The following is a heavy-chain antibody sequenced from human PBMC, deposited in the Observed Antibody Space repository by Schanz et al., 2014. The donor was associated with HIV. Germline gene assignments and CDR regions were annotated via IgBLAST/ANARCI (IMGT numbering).Heavy chain of an antibody. Sequence: EVKLLESGGGLVQPGGSLRLSCAASGFTFSSYAMSWVRQAPGKGLEWVSTIGGRGGSTYYADSVKGRFTISRDNSKNTLYLQMSSLRVEDTAVYYCAKDRAVGYNWLDPWGQGTLVTVSS. D-gene: IGHD2-15*01. CDR3: AKDRAVGYNWLDP. CDR1: GFTFSSYA. V-gene: IGHV3-23*01. J-gene: IGHJ5*02. CDR2: IGGRGGST.